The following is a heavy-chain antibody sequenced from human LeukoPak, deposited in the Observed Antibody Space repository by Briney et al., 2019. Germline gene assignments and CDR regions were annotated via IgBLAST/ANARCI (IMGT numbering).Heavy chain of an antibody. D-gene: IGHD6-13*01. CDR3: ARHGPARIAAAGKPLDY. CDR2: ISYSGST. Sequence: SETLSLTCSVSGGSISSYYWSWIRQPPGKGLEWIGYISYSGSTNYNPSLKSRVTISVDTSKNQFSLKLSSVTAADTAVYYCARHGPARIAAAGKPLDYWGQGTLVTVSS. CDR1: GGSISSYY. V-gene: IGHV4-59*08. J-gene: IGHJ4*02.